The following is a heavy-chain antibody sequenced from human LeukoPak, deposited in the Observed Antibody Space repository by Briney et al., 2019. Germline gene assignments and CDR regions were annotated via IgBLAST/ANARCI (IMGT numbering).Heavy chain of an antibody. J-gene: IGHJ6*04. CDR1: GFAVSGNY. Sequence: GGSLRLSCAVSGFAVSGNYMSWVRQAPGKGLEWVSLIYSGGTTYYADSVKGRFTISRDNAKNSLYLQMNSLRAEDTAVYYCAELGITMIGGVWGKGTTVTISS. CDR2: IYSGGTT. V-gene: IGHV3-53*01. CDR3: AELGITMIGGV. D-gene: IGHD3-10*02.